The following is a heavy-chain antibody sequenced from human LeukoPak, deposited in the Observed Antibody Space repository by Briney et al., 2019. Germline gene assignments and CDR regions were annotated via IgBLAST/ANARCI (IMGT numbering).Heavy chain of an antibody. Sequence: GGSLRLSCAASGFTFSSYAMHWVRQAPGKGLEWVAFIRYDGSNKYYADSVKGRSTISRDNSKNTLYLQMNSLRAEDTAVYYCAKDRYYYDSSGFNWFDPWGQGTLVTVSS. V-gene: IGHV3-30*02. CDR3: AKDRYYYDSSGFNWFDP. CDR1: GFTFSSYA. D-gene: IGHD3-22*01. CDR2: IRYDGSNK. J-gene: IGHJ5*02.